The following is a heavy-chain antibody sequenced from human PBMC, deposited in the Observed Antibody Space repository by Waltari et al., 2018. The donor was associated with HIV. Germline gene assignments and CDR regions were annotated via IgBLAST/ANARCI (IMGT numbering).Heavy chain of an antibody. V-gene: IGHV3-48*01. CDR1: GFSFRRHT. CDR2: ITSGSDVI. D-gene: IGHD3-10*01. Sequence: EGQVQESGGGFIQPGGSLRLSCEASGFSFRRHTINWVRQLPGKGLEWISYITSGSDVIYYADSVKGRFTISRDNAASSLYLQMNSLRGEDTAVYYCARDFRDFSGNWGFDSWGQGTLVTVSS. J-gene: IGHJ4*02. CDR3: ARDFRDFSGNWGFDS.